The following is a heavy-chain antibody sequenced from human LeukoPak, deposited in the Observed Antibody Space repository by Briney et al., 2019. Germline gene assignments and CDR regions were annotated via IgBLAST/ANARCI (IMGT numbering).Heavy chain of an antibody. J-gene: IGHJ4*02. CDR3: ARLPRGGDIDY. V-gene: IGHV4-39*01. D-gene: IGHD2-21*01. Sequence: KPSETLSLTCPVATGSISSSSYYWGRIRQPPGKGLEWSRRIYYRGSIYYSPTLKSRVTISVDTSKNQCSLKLSSVTAADTAVYYCARLPRGGDIDYWGQGTLVTVSS. CDR1: TGSISSSSYY. CDR2: IYYRGSI.